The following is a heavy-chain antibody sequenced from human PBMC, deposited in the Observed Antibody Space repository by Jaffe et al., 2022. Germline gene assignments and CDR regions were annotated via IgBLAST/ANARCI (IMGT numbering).Heavy chain of an antibody. CDR3: ARRGITMVRGVPVIAFDI. J-gene: IGHJ3*02. CDR1: GYTFTGYY. D-gene: IGHD3-10*01. V-gene: IGHV1-2*02. CDR2: INPNSGGT. Sequence: QVQLVQSGAEVKKPGASVKVSCKASGYTFTGYYMHWVRQAPGQGLEWMGWINPNSGGTNYAQKFQGRVTMTRDTSISTAYMELSRLRSDDTAVYYCARRGITMVRGVPVIAFDIWGQGTMVTVSS.